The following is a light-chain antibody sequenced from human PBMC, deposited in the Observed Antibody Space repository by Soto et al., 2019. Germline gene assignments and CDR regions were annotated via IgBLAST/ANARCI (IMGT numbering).Light chain of an antibody. Sequence: QLVLTQSPSASASLGASVKLTCTLSSGHSSYAIAWHQQQPEKGPRYLMKLDSDGSHTKGDAIPDRFSGSSSGAERYLTISGLLSEDEADYYCQTWGTGIHVVFGGGTKLTVL. V-gene: IGLV4-69*01. J-gene: IGLJ2*01. CDR2: LDSDGSH. CDR1: SGHSSYA. CDR3: QTWGTGIHVV.